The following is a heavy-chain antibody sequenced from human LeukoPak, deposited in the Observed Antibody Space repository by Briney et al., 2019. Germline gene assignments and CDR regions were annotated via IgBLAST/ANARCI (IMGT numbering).Heavy chain of an antibody. Sequence: PGGSLRLSCAASGFTFSSYSMNWVRQAPGKGLEWVSSISSSSSYIYYADSVKGRFTISRDNAKNSLYLQMNSLRAEVTAVYYCARNYGSGSYLVYWFDPWGQGTLVTVSS. J-gene: IGHJ5*02. D-gene: IGHD3-10*01. CDR3: ARNYGSGSYLVYWFDP. V-gene: IGHV3-21*01. CDR2: ISSSSSYI. CDR1: GFTFSSYS.